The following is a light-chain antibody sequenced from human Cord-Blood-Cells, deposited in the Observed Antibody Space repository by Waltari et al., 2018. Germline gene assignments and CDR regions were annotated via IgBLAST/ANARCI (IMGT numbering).Light chain of an antibody. CDR2: GAS. CDR3: QQYNNWPSWT. CDR1: QSVSSN. J-gene: IGKJ1*01. Sequence: EIGMTQSPATLSVSPGDRASLSCRASQSVSSNLAWYQEKPGQAPRLLIYGASTRATGIPARFSGSGSGTEFTLTISSLQSEDFAVYYGQQYNNWPSWTFGQGTKVEIK. V-gene: IGKV3-15*01.